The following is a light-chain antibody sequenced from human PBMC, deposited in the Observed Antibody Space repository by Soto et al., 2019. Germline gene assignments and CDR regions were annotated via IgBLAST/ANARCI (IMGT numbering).Light chain of an antibody. CDR2: GTS. J-gene: IGKJ5*01. Sequence: EIVLTQSPGTLSLSPGERATLSCRASQSVTSDYLAWYQQKPGQAPRLLISGTSSRATGIPDRFSGSGSGTDFTLTISRLEPEDVAVYYCQQYGRSPNTFGQGTRLEIK. CDR3: QQYGRSPNT. V-gene: IGKV3-20*01. CDR1: QSVTSDY.